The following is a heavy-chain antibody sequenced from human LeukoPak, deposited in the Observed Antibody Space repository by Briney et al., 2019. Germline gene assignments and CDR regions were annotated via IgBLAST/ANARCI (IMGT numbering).Heavy chain of an antibody. J-gene: IGHJ4*02. Sequence: SETLSLTCTVSGGSISSSSYYWGWIPQPPGKGLEWIGSIYYSGSTYYNPSLKSRVTISVDTSKNQFSLKLSSVTAADTAVYCCARQTRWIQLSHFDYWGQGTLVTVSS. CDR2: IYYSGST. V-gene: IGHV4-39*01. CDR1: GGSISSSSYY. CDR3: ARQTRWIQLSHFDY. D-gene: IGHD5-18*01.